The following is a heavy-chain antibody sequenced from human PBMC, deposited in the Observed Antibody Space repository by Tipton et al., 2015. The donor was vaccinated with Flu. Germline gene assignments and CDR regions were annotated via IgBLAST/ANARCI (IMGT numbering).Heavy chain of an antibody. CDR1: GYTFTNFG. CDR2: ISGYNGDT. CDR3: ARDRGSYNIHLEYLYCYGMDV. V-gene: IGHV1-18*01. J-gene: IGHJ6*02. Sequence: QLVQSGVEVKKPGASVKVSCKASGYTFTNFGITWLRQAPGQGLEWMGWISGYNGDTNYAEKLQGRVTMTTDASTHTAYMELRSLKSDDTAMYYCARDRGSYNIHLEYLYCYGMDVWGQGTSVTVSS. D-gene: IGHD1-26*01.